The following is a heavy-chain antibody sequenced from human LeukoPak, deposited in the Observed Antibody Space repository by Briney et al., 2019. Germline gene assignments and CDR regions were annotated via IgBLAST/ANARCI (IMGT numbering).Heavy chain of an antibody. J-gene: IGHJ4*02. CDR1: GFSFSASA. CDR3: ARDGGRWDLDF. V-gene: IGHV3-30*02. CDR2: IWLDGNNE. Sequence: GGSLRLSCAASGFSFSASAFHWVRQAPGKGLEWAAFIWLDGNNEYADSVRGRFTISRDNSKNTLYLQINSLGPDDTAVYYCARDGGRWDLDFWGQGTLVTVSS. D-gene: IGHD2-15*01.